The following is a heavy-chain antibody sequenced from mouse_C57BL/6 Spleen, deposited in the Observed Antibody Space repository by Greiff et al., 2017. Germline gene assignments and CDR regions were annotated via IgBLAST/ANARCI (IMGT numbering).Heavy chain of an antibody. D-gene: IGHD1-1*01. V-gene: IGHV3-8*01. CDR1: GYSITSDY. J-gene: IGHJ2*01. CDR2: ISYSGST. Sequence: EVQLKESGPGLAKPSQTLSLTCSVTGYSITSDYWNWIRKFPGNKLEYMGYISYSGSTYYNPSLKSRISITRDTSKNQYYLQLNSVTTEDTATYYCARRGYYDYGSSEPRDYFDYWGQGTTLTVSS. CDR3: ARRGYYDYGSSEPRDYFDY.